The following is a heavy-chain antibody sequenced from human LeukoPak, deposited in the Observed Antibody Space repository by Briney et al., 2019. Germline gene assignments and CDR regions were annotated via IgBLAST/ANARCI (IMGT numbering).Heavy chain of an antibody. CDR1: GYTFTSYD. D-gene: IGHD2-2*01. CDR2: MNPNSGNT. J-gene: IGHJ6*04. V-gene: IGHV1-8*01. Sequence: ASVKVSCKASGYTFTSYDINWVRQATGQGLEWMGWMNPNSGNTGYAQKFQGRVTMTRDTSISTAHMELSRLRSDDTAVYYCARDPSTDGSLMDVWGKGTTVTVSS. CDR3: ARDPSTDGSLMDV.